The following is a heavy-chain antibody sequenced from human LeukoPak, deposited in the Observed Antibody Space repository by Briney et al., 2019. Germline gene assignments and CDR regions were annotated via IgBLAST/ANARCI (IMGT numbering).Heavy chain of an antibody. J-gene: IGHJ4*02. V-gene: IGHV4-59*01. Sequence: ETLSLTCTVSDDSISDYYRGWIRQPPGKGLEWIGYFYNSGRSTYNPSLKSRVTISANTSKNHFSLKLNSVTTADTAVYYCTRGAGWLIDYWGQGILVTVSS. CDR1: DDSISDYY. CDR2: FYNSGRS. D-gene: IGHD3-16*01. CDR3: TRGAGWLIDY.